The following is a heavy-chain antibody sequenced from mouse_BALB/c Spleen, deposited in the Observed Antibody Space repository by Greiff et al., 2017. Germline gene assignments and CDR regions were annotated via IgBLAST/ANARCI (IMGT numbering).Heavy chain of an antibody. CDR3: ARGRQYGNRDYFDD. CDR1: GYTFTSYW. J-gene: IGHJ2*01. V-gene: IGHV1S41*01. Sequence: DLVKPGASVKLSCKASGYTFTSYWINWIKQRPGQGLEWIGRIAPGSGSTYYNEMFKGKATLTVDTSSSTAYIQLSSLSSEDSAVYFCARGRQYGNRDYFDDWGQGTTLTVSS. CDR2: IAPGSGST. D-gene: IGHD2-10*02.